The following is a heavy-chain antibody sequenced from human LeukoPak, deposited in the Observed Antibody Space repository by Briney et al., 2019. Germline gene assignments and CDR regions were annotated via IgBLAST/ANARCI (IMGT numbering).Heavy chain of an antibody. J-gene: IGHJ4*02. CDR2: IYYSGST. Sequence: SETLSLTCTVSGGSISSSSYYWGWIRQPPGKGLEWIGSIYYSGSTYYNPSLKSRVTISVDTSKNQFSLKLSSVTAADTAVYYCARMRQLFDYWGQGTLVTVSS. V-gene: IGHV4-39*01. D-gene: IGHD6-13*01. CDR3: ARMRQLFDY. CDR1: GGSISSSSYY.